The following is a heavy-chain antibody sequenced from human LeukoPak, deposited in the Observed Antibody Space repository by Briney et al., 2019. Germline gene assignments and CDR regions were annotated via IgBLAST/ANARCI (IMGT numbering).Heavy chain of an antibody. CDR1: GGSISSSSYY. J-gene: IGHJ6*03. CDR2: IYYSGST. Sequence: SETLSLTCTVSGGSISSSSYYWGWIRQPPGKGLEWIGSIYYSGSTYYNPSLKSRVTISVDTSKNQFSLKLSSVTAADTAVYYCARVDTAMVYYYMDVWGKGTTVTIS. D-gene: IGHD5-18*01. V-gene: IGHV4-39*01. CDR3: ARVDTAMVYYYMDV.